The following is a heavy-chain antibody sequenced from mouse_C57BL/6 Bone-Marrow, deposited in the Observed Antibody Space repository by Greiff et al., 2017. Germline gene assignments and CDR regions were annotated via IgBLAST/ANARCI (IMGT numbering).Heavy chain of an antibody. CDR1: GYTFTSSG. CDR2: IYPRSGNT. V-gene: IGHV1-81*01. Sequence: VQLVESGAELARPGASVKLSCKASGYTFTSSGISWVKQRTGQGLEWIGEIYPRSGNTYYNEKFKGKATLTADKSSSTAYMELRSLTSEDSAVYFCARPLYYFDYWGQGTTLTVSS. CDR3: ARPLYYFDY. J-gene: IGHJ2*01.